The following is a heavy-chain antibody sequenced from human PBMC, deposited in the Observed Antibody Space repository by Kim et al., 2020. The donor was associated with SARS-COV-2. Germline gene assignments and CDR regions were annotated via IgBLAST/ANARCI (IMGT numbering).Heavy chain of an antibody. D-gene: IGHD1-26*01. V-gene: IGHV4-59*08. Sequence: PSLKSRVTISIDTSKNQFSLKLSSLTAADTAVYYCAGHRADLSPSNYFDHWGQGTLVTVSS. CDR3: AGHRADLSPSNYFDH. J-gene: IGHJ4*02.